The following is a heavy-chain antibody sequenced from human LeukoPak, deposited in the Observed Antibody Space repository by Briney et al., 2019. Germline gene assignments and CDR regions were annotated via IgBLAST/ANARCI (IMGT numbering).Heavy chain of an antibody. D-gene: IGHD3-22*01. CDR3: ARGDDYYDSSGYFL. CDR2: INHSGST. J-gene: IGHJ4*02. V-gene: IGHV4-34*01. CDR1: GGSFSGYY. Sequence: DPSETLSLTCAVYGGSFSGYYWSWIRQPPGKGLEWIGEINHSGSTNYNPSLKSRVTISVDTSKNQFSLKLSSVTAADTAVYYCARGDDYYDSSGYFLWGQGTLVTVSS.